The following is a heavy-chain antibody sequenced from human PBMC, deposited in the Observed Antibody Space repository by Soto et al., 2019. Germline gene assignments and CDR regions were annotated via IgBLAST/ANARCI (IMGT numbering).Heavy chain of an antibody. V-gene: IGHV1-8*02. J-gene: IGHJ4*02. Sequence: GASVKVSCKASGYTFTSYGISWVRQAPGQGLEWMGWTNPNSGNTGYAQKFQGRVTMTRNTSISTAYMELSSLRSEDTAVYYCARERTVAGNDYWGQGTLVTVSS. CDR1: GYTFTSYG. D-gene: IGHD6-19*01. CDR2: TNPNSGNT. CDR3: ARERTVAGNDY.